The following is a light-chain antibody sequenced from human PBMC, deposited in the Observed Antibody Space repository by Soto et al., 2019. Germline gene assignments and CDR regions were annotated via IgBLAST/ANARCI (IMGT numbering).Light chain of an antibody. CDR1: HSVSGSF. V-gene: IGKV3-20*01. CDR2: GAS. CDR3: QQYGSSPPYT. Sequence: EIVLTQSPGTLSLSPGERATLSCRASHSVSGSFLAWYQQKPDQAPRLLVYGASSRATGIPDRFSGSGSGTDFTLTISRLEAEDFAVYYCQQYGSSPPYTFGQGTKLEIK. J-gene: IGKJ2*01.